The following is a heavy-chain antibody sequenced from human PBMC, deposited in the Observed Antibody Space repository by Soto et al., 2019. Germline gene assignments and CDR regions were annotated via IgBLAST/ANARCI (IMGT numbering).Heavy chain of an antibody. D-gene: IGHD4-17*01. J-gene: IGHJ4*02. CDR2: IYYSGST. Sequence: SETLSLTCAVSGGCISSYYWSWIRQPPGKGLEWIGYIYYSGSTYYNPSLKSRVTISVDTSKNQFSLKLSSVTAADTAVYYCATKYGDSYYFDYWGQGTLVTVSS. V-gene: IGHV4-59*12. CDR3: ATKYGDSYYFDY. CDR1: GGCISSYY.